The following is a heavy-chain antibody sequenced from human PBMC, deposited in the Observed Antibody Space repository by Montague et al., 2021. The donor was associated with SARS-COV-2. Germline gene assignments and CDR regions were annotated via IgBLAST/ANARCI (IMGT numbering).Heavy chain of an antibody. J-gene: IGHJ3*02. CDR1: GDSVSGHSRT. CDR2: TYCEYRWFD. Sequence: CAISGDSVSGHSRTWNWHRQSPQGRLEWLGRTYCEYRWFDHYELSMKGLISIKADTSKNQFPLQLGTVTPEDTAVYYCSSGDGWGPYTGYAFDIWGQGTLVTVSS. CDR3: SSGDGWGPYTGYAFDI. V-gene: IGHV6-1*01. D-gene: IGHD3-16*01.